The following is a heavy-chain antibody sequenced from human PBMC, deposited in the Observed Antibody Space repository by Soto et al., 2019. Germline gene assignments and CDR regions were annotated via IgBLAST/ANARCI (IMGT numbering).Heavy chain of an antibody. CDR1: GCTFTSFG. CDR2: ISAYNGDT. J-gene: IGHJ4*02. CDR3: ARVPVAGTPVKFDY. V-gene: IGHV1-18*01. D-gene: IGHD6-19*01. Sequence: QVQLVQSGAEVKKPGASVKVSCKASGCTFTSFGISWVRQAPGQGLEWVGWISAYNGDTNYAQNLQGRVTMTTDTSTTTAYMELRSLRSDDTAVYYCARVPVAGTPVKFDYWGQGTLVTVSS.